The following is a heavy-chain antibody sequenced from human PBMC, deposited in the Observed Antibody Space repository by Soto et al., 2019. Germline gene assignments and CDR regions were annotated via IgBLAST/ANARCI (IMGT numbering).Heavy chain of an antibody. V-gene: IGHV3-74*01. CDR2: INGDGNSI. D-gene: IGHD4-4*01. CDR3: GRGNFGFDY. J-gene: IGHJ4*02. Sequence: EVQLVGSGGGLVQPGGSLRLSCAASGFTFRSYNMHWVRQVPGKGPLWVSRINGDGNSILYADSVKGRFTISRDNAKNTLYLQMNSLRAEDTAVYYCGRGNFGFDYWGQGTLVTVSS. CDR1: GFTFRSYN.